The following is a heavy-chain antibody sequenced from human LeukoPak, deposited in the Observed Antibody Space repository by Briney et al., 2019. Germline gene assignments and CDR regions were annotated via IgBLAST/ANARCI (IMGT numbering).Heavy chain of an antibody. V-gene: IGHV3-30*02. CDR2: IRYDGGDT. CDR1: GFTFSTSG. D-gene: IGHD6-13*01. J-gene: IGHJ4*02. Sequence: PGGSLRLSCATSGFTFSTSGMHWVRQAPGKGLEWVAFIRYDGGDTYYADSVKGRFIISRDNSKNTLYLQMNSLRVEDTAVYYCAKDSSIAAAGRLGFDYWGQGTLVTVSS. CDR3: AKDSSIAAAGRLGFDY.